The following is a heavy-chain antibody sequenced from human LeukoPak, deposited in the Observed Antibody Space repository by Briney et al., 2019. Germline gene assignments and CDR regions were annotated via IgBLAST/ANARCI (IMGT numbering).Heavy chain of an antibody. V-gene: IGHV3-23*01. CDR2: ISGSGGST. CDR3: AKGYYDYVWGSYYFDY. J-gene: IGHJ4*02. D-gene: IGHD3-16*01. Sequence: GGSLRLSCAASGFTFSSYAMSWVRQAPGKGLEWVSAISGSGGSTYYADSVKGRFTISGDNSRDTLYLQMNSLRAEDTAVYYCAKGYYDYVWGSYYFDYWGQGTLLTVSS. CDR1: GFTFSSYA.